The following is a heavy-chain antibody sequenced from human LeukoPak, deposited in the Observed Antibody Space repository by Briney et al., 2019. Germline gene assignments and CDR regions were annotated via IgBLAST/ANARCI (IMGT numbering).Heavy chain of an antibody. CDR3: ARESCSSTSCYAEDYYYYGMDV. Sequence: GASVKVSCKASGGTFSSYAISWVRQAPGQGLEWMGGIIPIFGTANYAQKFQGRVTITADESTSTAYMELSSLRSEDTAVYYCARESCSSTSCYAEDYYYYGMDVWGKGTTVTVSS. CDR2: IIPIFGTA. V-gene: IGHV1-69*01. CDR1: GGTFSSYA. D-gene: IGHD2-2*01. J-gene: IGHJ6*04.